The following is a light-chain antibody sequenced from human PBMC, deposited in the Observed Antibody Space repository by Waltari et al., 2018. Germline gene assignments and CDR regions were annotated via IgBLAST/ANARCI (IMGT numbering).Light chain of an antibody. CDR2: EDS. CDR1: ALSSKS. J-gene: IGLJ2*01. V-gene: IGLV3-10*01. Sequence: SHELTQPPSASVSPGQKARTTCPGDALSSKSAYLYQQKSGQAPVLVIYEDSKRPSGIPERFSGAGSGTMATLTISGAQVDDEADYYCYSSDNSGFYKLFGGGTKLTVL. CDR3: YSSDNSGFYKL.